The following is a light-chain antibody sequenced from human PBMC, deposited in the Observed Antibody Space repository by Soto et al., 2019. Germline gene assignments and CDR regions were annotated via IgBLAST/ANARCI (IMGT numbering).Light chain of an antibody. V-gene: IGKV3-20*01. CDR3: QQYGSSPWT. CDR1: QTVSNTY. CDR2: GTS. J-gene: IGKJ1*01. Sequence: ETVLTQSPGTLSLSPGQRATLSCRASQTVSNTYMAWLKQKPGQAPRLINYGTSNRATGIPDRFSGSGSGTDFTLTISRLEPEDFAVYYCQQYGSSPWTFGQGTKVELK.